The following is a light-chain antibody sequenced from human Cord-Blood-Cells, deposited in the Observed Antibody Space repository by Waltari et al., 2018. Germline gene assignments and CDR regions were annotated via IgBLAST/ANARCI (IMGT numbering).Light chain of an antibody. Sequence: QSVLTQPPSASGSPGQRVTIAWYGSTANIRSNYVYWYQPLPGTAPKLLNYRNNQRPAGAPDRFSGSKCGTSAFLAISGLRYEDDADYYCAAWDDSLSGRVFGGGTKLPVL. CDR1: TANIRSNY. CDR3: AAWDDSLSGRV. CDR2: RNN. J-gene: IGLJ2*01. V-gene: IGLV1-47*01.